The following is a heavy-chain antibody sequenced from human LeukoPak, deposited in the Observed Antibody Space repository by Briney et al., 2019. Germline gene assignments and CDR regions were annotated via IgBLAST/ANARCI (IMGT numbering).Heavy chain of an antibody. Sequence: GGSLRLSCAASGFTFSSYGMHWVRQAPGKGLEWVAFIRYDGSNKYYADSVKGRFTLSRDDAKNSVYLQMNSLRADDTAVYFCARDGARRDAFDIWGQGTMVTVSS. CDR1: GFTFSSYG. J-gene: IGHJ3*02. CDR2: IRYDGSNK. D-gene: IGHD3-16*01. CDR3: ARDGARRDAFDI. V-gene: IGHV3-30*02.